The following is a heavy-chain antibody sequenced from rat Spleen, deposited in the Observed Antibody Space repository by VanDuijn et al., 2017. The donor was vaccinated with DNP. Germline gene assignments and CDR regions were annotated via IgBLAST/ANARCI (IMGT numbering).Heavy chain of an antibody. D-gene: IGHD1-4*01. CDR2: ITSDGSST. CDR1: GFTFGDYA. V-gene: IGHV5-7*01. Sequence: EVQLVESGGGLVQPGRSLKLSCAASGFTFGDYAMAWVRQSPQKGLEWVATITSDGSSTYYRVSVKGRFTISRENAKRTLYLQMDGLRSEDTATYYCATSPGPNWFAYWGQGTLVTVSS. J-gene: IGHJ3*01. CDR3: ATSPGPNWFAY.